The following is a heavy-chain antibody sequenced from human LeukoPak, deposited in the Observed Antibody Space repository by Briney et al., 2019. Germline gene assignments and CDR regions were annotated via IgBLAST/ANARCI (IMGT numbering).Heavy chain of an antibody. CDR1: GFTVSSNY. V-gene: IGHV3-66*02. CDR3: ARDRVYYDFWSGYRGSNRMDV. D-gene: IGHD3-3*01. Sequence: GGSLRLSCAASGFTVSSNYMSWVRQAPGKGLEWVSVIYSGGSTYYADSVKGRFTISRDNSKNTLYLQMNSLRAEDTAVYYCARDRVYYDFWSGYRGSNRMDVWGQGTTVTVSS. J-gene: IGHJ6*02. CDR2: IYSGGST.